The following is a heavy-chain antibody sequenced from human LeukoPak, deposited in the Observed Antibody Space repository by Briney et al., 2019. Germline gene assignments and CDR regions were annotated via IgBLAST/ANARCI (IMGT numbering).Heavy chain of an antibody. CDR2: IYYSGST. CDR1: GGSISSYY. D-gene: IGHD6-25*01. CDR3: ARDRLDAFDI. J-gene: IGHJ3*02. V-gene: IGHV4-59*01. Sequence: SETLSLTCTVSGGSISSYYWSWTRQPPGKGLEWIGYIYYSGSTNYNPSLKSRVTISVDTSKNQFSLKLSSVTAADTAVYYCARDRLDAFDIWGQGTMVTVSS.